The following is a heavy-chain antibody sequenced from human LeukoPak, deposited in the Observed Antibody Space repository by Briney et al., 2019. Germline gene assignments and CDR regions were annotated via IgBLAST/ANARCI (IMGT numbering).Heavy chain of an antibody. J-gene: IGHJ4*02. CDR3: ARCGVGVAAAAADC. CDR1: GFTLSSYW. CDR2: IKQDGSAI. D-gene: IGHD6-13*01. V-gene: IGHV3-7*01. Sequence: GGSLRLSCAASGFTLSSYWMSWVRQAPGKGLEWVANIKQDGSAIYYVDSVKGRFTISRDNAKNSLYLQMNSLRAEDTAVYYCARCGVGVAAAAADCWGQGTLLTVSS.